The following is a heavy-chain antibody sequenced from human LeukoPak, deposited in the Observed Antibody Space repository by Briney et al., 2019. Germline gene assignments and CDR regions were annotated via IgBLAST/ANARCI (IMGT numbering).Heavy chain of an antibody. CDR2: VSAYNANT. CDR1: GYTFTSYG. V-gene: IGHV1-18*01. CDR3: ARDQKTYYYDSSGYSFDS. D-gene: IGHD3-22*01. J-gene: IGHJ4*02. Sequence: ASVKVSCKASGYTFTSYGISWVRQAPGQGLEWMGWVSAYNANTNYAEKIQDRVSMTTDTPTSTAYMELRSLRSDDTAIYYCARDQKTYYYDSSGYSFDSWGQGTLVTVSS.